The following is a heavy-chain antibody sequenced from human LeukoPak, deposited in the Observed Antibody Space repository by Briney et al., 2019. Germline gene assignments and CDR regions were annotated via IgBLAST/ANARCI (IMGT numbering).Heavy chain of an antibody. CDR1: EYSFTSYW. CDR3: ARLPDSSGYYYPYFDY. CDR2: IYPGDSDT. V-gene: IGHV5-51*01. D-gene: IGHD3-22*01. J-gene: IGHJ4*02. Sequence: GESLKISCKGSEYSFTSYWIGWVRQMPGKGLEWMGIIYPGDSDTRYSPSFQGQVTISADKSISTAYLQWSSLKASDTAMYYCARLPDSSGYYYPYFDYWGQGTLVTVSS.